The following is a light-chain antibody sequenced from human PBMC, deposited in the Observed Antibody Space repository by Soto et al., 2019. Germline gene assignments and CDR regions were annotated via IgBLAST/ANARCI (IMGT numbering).Light chain of an antibody. CDR2: DVS. Sequence: QSALTQPASVSGSPGQSITISCTGTSSDVGGYNSVSWYQQHPGKAPTLMIYDVSNRPSGISNRFSGSKSGNTASLTISGLQAEDEAEYYCSSYTSSSTLYVFGAGTKVTVL. CDR3: SSYTSSSTLYV. V-gene: IGLV2-14*01. CDR1: SSDVGGYNS. J-gene: IGLJ1*01.